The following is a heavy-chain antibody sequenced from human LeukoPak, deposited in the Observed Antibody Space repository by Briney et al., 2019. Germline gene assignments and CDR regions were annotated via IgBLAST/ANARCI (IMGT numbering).Heavy chain of an antibody. CDR2: FDPEDGET. CDR1: GYTLTELS. CDR3: AARYSGSYESLVDY. V-gene: IGHV1-24*01. J-gene: IGHJ4*02. Sequence: GASVKVSCKVSGYTLTELSMHWVRQAPGKGLEWMGGFDPEDGETIYAQKFQGRVTMTEDTSTDTAYMELSSLRSEDTAVYYCAARYSGSYESLVDYWGQGTLVTVSS. D-gene: IGHD1-26*01.